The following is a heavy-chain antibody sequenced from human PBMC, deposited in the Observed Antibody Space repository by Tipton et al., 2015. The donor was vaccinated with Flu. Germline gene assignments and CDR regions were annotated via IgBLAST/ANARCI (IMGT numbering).Heavy chain of an antibody. V-gene: IGHV4-31*03. CDR2: FYYNGNT. J-gene: IGHJ4*02. Sequence: TLSLTCTVSGGSISSDDYYWSWIRQHPGRGLECIGYFYYNGNTYYNPSLKSRVAMSVGTSKNQFSLKLSSVTAADTAVYYCARNLYYYSSGSYYNPVYFDSWGQGTLVTVSS. D-gene: IGHD3-10*01. CDR3: ARNLYYYSSGSYYNPVYFDS. CDR1: GGSISSDDYY.